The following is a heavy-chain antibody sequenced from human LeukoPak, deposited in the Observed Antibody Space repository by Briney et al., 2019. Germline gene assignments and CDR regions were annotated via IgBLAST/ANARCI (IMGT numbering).Heavy chain of an antibody. D-gene: IGHD6-19*01. Sequence: PGGSLRLSCAASGFTFSSYGMHWVRQAPGKGLEWVAVISYDGSNKYYADSVKGRFTISRDNSKNTLYLQMNSLRAEDTAVYYCAKAPKYSSGRPFDYWGQGTLVTVSS. CDR1: GFTFSSYG. CDR2: ISYDGSNK. CDR3: AKAPKYSSGRPFDY. J-gene: IGHJ4*02. V-gene: IGHV3-30*18.